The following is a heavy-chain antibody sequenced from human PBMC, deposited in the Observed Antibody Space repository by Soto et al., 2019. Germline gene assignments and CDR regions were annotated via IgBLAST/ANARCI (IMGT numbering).Heavy chain of an antibody. Sequence: SVKVSCKASGCTFSRYAISWVRQAPGQGLEWMGGIIPIVGTANYAQNFQGRVTITADTSTTTAYMELSRLRSDDTAVYYCARDRAKGVSRESGMGVWGQGTKVTVSS. V-gene: IGHV1-69*06. CDR2: IIPIVGTA. CDR3: ARDRAKGVSRESGMGV. CDR1: GCTFSRYA. D-gene: IGHD1-26*01. J-gene: IGHJ6*02.